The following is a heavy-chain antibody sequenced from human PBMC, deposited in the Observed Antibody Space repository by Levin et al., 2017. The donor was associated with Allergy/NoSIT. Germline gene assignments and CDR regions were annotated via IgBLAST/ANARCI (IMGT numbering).Heavy chain of an antibody. J-gene: IGHJ4*02. V-gene: IGHV3-23*01. CDR2: ISGSGGST. D-gene: IGHD1-26*01. CDR3: AKDQMSVGATTFDY. Sequence: LPLTCAASGFTFSSSAMSWVRQAPGKGLEWVSAISGSGGSTYYADSVKGRFTISRDNSKNTLYLQMNSLRAEDTAVYYCAKDQMSVGATTFDYWGQGTLVTVSS. CDR1: GFTFSSSA.